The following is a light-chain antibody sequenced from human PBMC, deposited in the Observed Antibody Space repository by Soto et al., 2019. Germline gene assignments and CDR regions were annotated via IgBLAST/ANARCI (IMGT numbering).Light chain of an antibody. J-gene: IGKJ3*01. CDR1: QRVSSN. Sequence: EIVVTQSPATLSVSPGERATLSCRASQRVSSNLAWYQQKPGQSPRLLIYGASTRATGIPGRFSCSASGTEFTLTISSLQAEEFAVYYCPQYDNWPPRTFGTGTKGDLK. CDR2: GAS. CDR3: PQYDNWPPRT. V-gene: IGKV3-15*01.